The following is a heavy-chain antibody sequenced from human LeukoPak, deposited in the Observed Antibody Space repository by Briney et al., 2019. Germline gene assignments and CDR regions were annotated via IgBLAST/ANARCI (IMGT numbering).Heavy chain of an antibody. CDR1: GGSISSGGYY. CDR2: IYYSGST. Sequence: PSQTLSLTCTVSGGSISSGGYYWSWIRQHPGKGLEWIGYIYYSGSTYYNPSLKSRVTISVDTSKNQFSLKLNSVTAADTAVYYCARAHYYDSSGSLGFWFDPWGQGTLVTVSS. V-gene: IGHV4-31*03. J-gene: IGHJ5*02. CDR3: ARAHYYDSSGSLGFWFDP. D-gene: IGHD3-22*01.